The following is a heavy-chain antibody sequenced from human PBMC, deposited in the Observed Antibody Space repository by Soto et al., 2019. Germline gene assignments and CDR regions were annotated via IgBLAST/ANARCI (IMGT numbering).Heavy chain of an antibody. CDR3: ARGGQDFWSGPFDY. J-gene: IGHJ4*02. CDR2: IDNSWST. D-gene: IGHD3-3*01. V-gene: IGHV4-4*07. CDR1: AGSISNYF. Sequence: QGQLQESGPGLVKPSETLSLTCTVSAGSISNYFCNWIRQPAGKGLEWIGRIDNSWSTNYNPSLKSRVAMSSDTSRSQFSLKLNSVTAADTAVYYCARGGQDFWSGPFDYWGQGALVTVSS.